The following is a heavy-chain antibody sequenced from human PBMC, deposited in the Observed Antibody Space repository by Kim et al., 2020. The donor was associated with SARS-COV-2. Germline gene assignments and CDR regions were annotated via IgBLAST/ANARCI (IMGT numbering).Heavy chain of an antibody. D-gene: IGHD3-10*01. CDR1: GFTVSSNY. CDR3: ARERGTVEFKAEYFQH. CDR2: IYSGGST. V-gene: IGHV3-66*01. Sequence: GGSLRLSCAASGFTVSSNYMSWVRQAPGKGLEWVSVIYSGGSTYYADSVKGRFTISRDNSKNTLYLQMNSLRAEDTAVYYCARERGTVEFKAEYFQHWGQGTLVTVSS. J-gene: IGHJ1*01.